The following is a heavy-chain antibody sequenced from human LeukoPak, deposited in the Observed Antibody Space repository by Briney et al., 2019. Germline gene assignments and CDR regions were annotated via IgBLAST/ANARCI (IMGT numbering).Heavy chain of an antibody. Sequence: GGTLRLSCAASGFTFSSHGMNWVRQAPGKGLEWVSGIIPSGHTTYYADSVRGRFTISRDNSRNTLYLQMNSLRAEDTAVYYCAKNGDRGAYCSGGSCYPYYYYYIDVWGKGTTVTISS. D-gene: IGHD2-15*01. CDR3: AKNGDRGAYCSGGSCYPYYYYYIDV. V-gene: IGHV3-23*01. J-gene: IGHJ6*03. CDR1: GFTFSSHG. CDR2: IIPSGHTT.